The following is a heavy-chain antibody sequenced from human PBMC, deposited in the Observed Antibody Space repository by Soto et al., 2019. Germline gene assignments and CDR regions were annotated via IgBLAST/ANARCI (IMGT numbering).Heavy chain of an antibody. D-gene: IGHD6-13*01. CDR2: INPSGGST. CDR1: GYTFTSYY. Sequence: ASVKVSCKASGYTFTSYYMHWVRQAPGQGLEWMGIINPSGGSTSYAQKFQGRVTMTRDTSTSTVYMELSSLRSEDTAVYYCAREPGIAAAGTDAFDIWGQGTMVTVSS. CDR3: AREPGIAAAGTDAFDI. J-gene: IGHJ3*02. V-gene: IGHV1-46*01.